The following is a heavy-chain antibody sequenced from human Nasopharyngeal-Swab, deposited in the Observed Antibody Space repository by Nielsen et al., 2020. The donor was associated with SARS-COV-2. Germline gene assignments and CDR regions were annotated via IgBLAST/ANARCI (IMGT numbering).Heavy chain of an antibody. D-gene: IGHD1-26*01. CDR1: GFTFSSYG. Sequence: GGSLRLSCAASGFTFSSYGMHWVRQAPGKGLEWVAVIWSDGSNKYYADSVKGRFTISRDNSKNTLYLQMNSLRAEDTAVYYCARDMMVGATRDDYFDYWGQGTLVTVSS. CDR3: ARDMMVGATRDDYFDY. J-gene: IGHJ4*02. CDR2: IWSDGSNK. V-gene: IGHV3-33*01.